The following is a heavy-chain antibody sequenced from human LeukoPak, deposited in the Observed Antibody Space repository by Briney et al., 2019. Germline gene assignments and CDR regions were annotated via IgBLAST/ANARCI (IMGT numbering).Heavy chain of an antibody. V-gene: IGHV1-69*13. CDR2: IIPIFGTA. CDR3: ASGCSSTSCYGYYFDY. Sequence: ASVKVSCKASGGTFSSYAISWVRQAPGQGLEWMGGIIPIFGTANYAQKFQGRVTITADESTSTAYVELSSLRSEDTAVYYCASGCSSTSCYGYYFDYWGQGTLVTVSS. D-gene: IGHD2-2*01. J-gene: IGHJ4*02. CDR1: GGTFSSYA.